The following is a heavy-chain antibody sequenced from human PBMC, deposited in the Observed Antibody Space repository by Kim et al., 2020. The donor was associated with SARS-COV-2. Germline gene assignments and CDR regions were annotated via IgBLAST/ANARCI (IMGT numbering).Heavy chain of an antibody. CDR2: IYYSGST. D-gene: IGHD6-19*01. Sequence: SETLSLTCTVSGGSISSSSYYWGWIRQPPGKGLEWIGSIYYSGSTYYNPSLKSRVTISVDTSKNQFSLKLSSVTAADTAVYYCALTPKEGIAVAGMDWGQGTLVTVSS. V-gene: IGHV4-39*01. CDR1: GGSISSSSYY. J-gene: IGHJ4*02. CDR3: ALTPKEGIAVAGMD.